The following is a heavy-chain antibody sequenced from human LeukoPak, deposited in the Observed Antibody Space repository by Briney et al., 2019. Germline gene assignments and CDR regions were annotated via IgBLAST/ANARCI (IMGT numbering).Heavy chain of an antibody. CDR1: GFTLSLYA. D-gene: IGHD2-2*01. V-gene: IGHV3-21*05. CDR3: ARDTFQPGLIDS. Sequence: GGSLRLSCAASGFTLSLYAMNWVRQAPGKGLEWVSHINDDSSDIHYAGSVRGRFTISRDDARKTLYLQLSSLRVEDTAVYYCARDTFQPGLIDSWGQGTLVTVSS. J-gene: IGHJ4*02. CDR2: INDDSSDI.